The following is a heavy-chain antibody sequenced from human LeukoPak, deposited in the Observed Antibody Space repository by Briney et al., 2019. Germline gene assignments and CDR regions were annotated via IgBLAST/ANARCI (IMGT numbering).Heavy chain of an antibody. Sequence: PSETLSLTCAVYGGSFSGYYWSWIRQPSGKGLEWIGKINHSGSTNYNPSLKSRVTISVDTSKIQFSLKLSSVTAADTAVYYCAHTELGYCSSTSCKEVDYWGQGTLVTVSS. D-gene: IGHD2-2*01. J-gene: IGHJ4*02. CDR1: GGSFSGYY. CDR2: INHSGST. V-gene: IGHV4-34*01. CDR3: AHTELGYCSSTSCKEVDY.